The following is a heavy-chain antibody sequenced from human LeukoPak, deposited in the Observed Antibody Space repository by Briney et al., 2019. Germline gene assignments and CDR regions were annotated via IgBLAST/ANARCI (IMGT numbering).Heavy chain of an antibody. V-gene: IGHV4-4*02. CDR3: ARWPLRGFDLRDY. Sequence: PSETLSLTCAVSGGSISSSNWWSWVRQPPGKGLEWIGEIYHSGSTNYNPSLKSRVTISVDTSKNQFSLKLSSVTAADTAVYYCARWPLRGFDLRDYWGQGTLVTVSS. D-gene: IGHD3-9*01. J-gene: IGHJ4*02. CDR2: IYHSGST. CDR1: GGSISSSNW.